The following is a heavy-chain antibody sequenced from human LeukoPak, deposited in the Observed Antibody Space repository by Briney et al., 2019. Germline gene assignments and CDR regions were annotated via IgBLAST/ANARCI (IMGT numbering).Heavy chain of an antibody. D-gene: IGHD3-22*01. V-gene: IGHV4-59*11. J-gene: IGHJ6*03. CDR3: ARVTITMIVGRAYYYMDV. CDR2: IYYSGST. Sequence: KPSETLSLTCTVSGCSISSHYWSWIRQPPGKGLEWIGYIYYSGSTNYNPSLKSRVTISVDTSKTHFSLKLSSVTAADTAVYYCARVTITMIVGRAYYYMDVWGKGTTVTVSS. CDR1: GCSISSHY.